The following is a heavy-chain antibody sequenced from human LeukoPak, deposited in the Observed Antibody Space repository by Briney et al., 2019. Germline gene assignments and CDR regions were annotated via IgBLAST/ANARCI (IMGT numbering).Heavy chain of an antibody. J-gene: IGHJ4*02. CDR3: AKPNMGIAPIDC. CDR2: ISGSGGNT. Sequence: GGSLRLSCAASGFTSSTYAMNWVRQAPGKGLEWVSSISGSGGNTYYADSVKGRFTISRDNSKNTLYLQMSSLRAEDTAVYFCAKPNMGIAPIDCWGQGTLVTVSS. V-gene: IGHV3-23*01. D-gene: IGHD6-13*01. CDR1: GFTSSTYA.